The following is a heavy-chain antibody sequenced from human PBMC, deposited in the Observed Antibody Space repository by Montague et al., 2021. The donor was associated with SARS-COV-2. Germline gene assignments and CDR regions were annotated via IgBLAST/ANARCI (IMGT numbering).Heavy chain of an antibody. J-gene: IGHJ4*02. CDR1: GESFSGFF. V-gene: IGHV3-33*08. D-gene: IGHD5-24*01. CDR3: ASDREDGYNWLDF. Sequence: LSLTCAVYGESFSGFFWSWIRQPPGKGLEWVAVIWYDGSNEYYADSVKGRFTTSRDNSKNILYLQMNSLRVEDTAVYYCASDREDGYNWLDFWGQGTLVTVSS. CDR2: IWYDGSNE.